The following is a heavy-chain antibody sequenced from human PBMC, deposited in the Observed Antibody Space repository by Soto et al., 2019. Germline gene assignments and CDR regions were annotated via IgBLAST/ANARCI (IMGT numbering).Heavy chain of an antibody. D-gene: IGHD3-3*01. CDR3: AREGGDFVKVPYY. CDR1: GVSINRGDFY. CDR2: IHYNGDT. J-gene: IGHJ4*02. Sequence: QVRLQESGPKLVRPSQTLSLTSSVSGVSINRGDFYWSWNRQSPGRGLERNGSIHYNGDTNYNPSLGSWVTMSVDTSKNEFFLDLQSVVAADTTVYFCAREGGDFVKVPYYCGQGTLITVSS. V-gene: IGHV4-30-4*01.